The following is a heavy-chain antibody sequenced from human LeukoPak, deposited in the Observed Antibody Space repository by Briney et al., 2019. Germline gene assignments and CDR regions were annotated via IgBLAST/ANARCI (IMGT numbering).Heavy chain of an antibody. V-gene: IGHV3-23*01. Sequence: PGGSLRLSCAASGFTFSSYAMSWVRQAPGKGLEWVSAISGSGGSTYYADSVKGRFTISRDNSKNTLYLQMNSLRAEDTAVYYCAKEGAVSVIVVVIGAYDIWGQGTMVTVSS. CDR3: AKEGAVSVIVVVIGAYDI. D-gene: IGHD3-22*01. J-gene: IGHJ3*02. CDR1: GFTFSSYA. CDR2: ISGSGGST.